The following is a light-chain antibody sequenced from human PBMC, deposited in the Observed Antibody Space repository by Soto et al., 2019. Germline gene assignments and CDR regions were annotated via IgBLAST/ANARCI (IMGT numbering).Light chain of an antibody. CDR1: QSISSY. Sequence: DIQMTQSPSSLSASVGDRVTITCRASQSISSYLNWYHQKPGKAPKLLIYAASSLQSGVPSRFSGSGSGTDFTLTISSLQPEDFATYYCQQSYSTPPVFGPGTKVDIK. CDR2: AAS. V-gene: IGKV1-39*01. CDR3: QQSYSTPPV. J-gene: IGKJ3*01.